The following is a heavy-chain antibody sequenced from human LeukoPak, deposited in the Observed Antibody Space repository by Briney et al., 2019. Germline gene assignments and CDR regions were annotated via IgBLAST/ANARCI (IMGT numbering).Heavy chain of an antibody. CDR3: ARGENYYYYYMDV. CDR1: GGSISSSSYY. J-gene: IGHJ6*03. Sequence: TSETLSLTCTVSGGSISSSSYYWGWIRQPPGKGLEWIGSIYYSGSTYFNPSLKSRVTISVDTSKNQFSLKLSSVTAADTAVYYCARGENYYYYYMDVWGKGTTVTVSS. CDR2: IYYSGST. V-gene: IGHV4-39*07.